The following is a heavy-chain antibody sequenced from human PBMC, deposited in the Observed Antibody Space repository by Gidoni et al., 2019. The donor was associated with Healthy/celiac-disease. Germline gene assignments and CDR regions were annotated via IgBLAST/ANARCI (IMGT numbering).Heavy chain of an antibody. Sequence: QVQLVPSGAEVKKPGASVKVSCKASGYSFTSYAMHWVRQAPGQRLEWMGWINAGNGNTKYSQKFQGRVTITRDTSASTAYMEMSSMRSEDTAVYYCAREVVGYCSGGSCWTLNWFDPWGQGTLVTVSS. V-gene: IGHV1-3*01. D-gene: IGHD2-15*01. J-gene: IGHJ5*02. CDR2: INAGNGNT. CDR1: GYSFTSYA. CDR3: AREVVGYCSGGSCWTLNWFDP.